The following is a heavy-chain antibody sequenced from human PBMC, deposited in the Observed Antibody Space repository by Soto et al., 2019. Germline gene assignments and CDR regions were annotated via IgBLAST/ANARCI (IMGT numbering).Heavy chain of an antibody. CDR2: IHYSGST. V-gene: IGHV4-31*03. J-gene: IGHJ4*01. CDR1: GGSISNGGYY. CDR3: ARVQGSGSYAAYYFDS. Sequence: SETLSLTCTVSGGSISNGGYYWNWVRQHPGKGLEWIGYIHYSGSTWYNPSLESRVTISVDTSKDQFSLKLRSVTAADTAVYYCARVQGSGSYAAYYFDSWGQGTLVTVSS. D-gene: IGHD3-10*01.